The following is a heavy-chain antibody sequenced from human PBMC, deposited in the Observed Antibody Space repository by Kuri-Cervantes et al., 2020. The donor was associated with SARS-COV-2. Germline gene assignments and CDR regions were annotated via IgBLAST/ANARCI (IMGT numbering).Heavy chain of an antibody. J-gene: IGHJ1*01. CDR3: ALRYCSSTSCRDQGYFQH. CDR1: GFPFSSYS. D-gene: IGHD2-2*01. V-gene: IGHV3-23*01. Sequence: GESLKISCAASGFPFSSYSMNWVRQAPGKGLEWVSAISGSGGSTYYADSVKGRFTISRDNSKNTLYLQMNSLRAEDTAVYYCALRYCSSTSCRDQGYFQHWGQGTLVTVSS. CDR2: ISGSGGST.